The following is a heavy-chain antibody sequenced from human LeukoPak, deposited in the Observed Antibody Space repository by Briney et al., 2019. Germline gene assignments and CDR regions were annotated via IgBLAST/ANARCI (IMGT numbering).Heavy chain of an antibody. J-gene: IGHJ6*02. V-gene: IGHV1-69*05. Sequence: ASVKVSCKASGGTFSSYAISWVRQAPGQGLEWMGGIIPIFGTANYAQKFQGRVTMTRNTSISTAYMELSSLRSEDTAVYYCARGDPNTIFGVVIAGWIPRDYGMDVWGQGTTVTVSS. CDR3: ARGDPNTIFGVVIAGWIPRDYGMDV. CDR2: IIPIFGTA. CDR1: GGTFSSYA. D-gene: IGHD3-3*01.